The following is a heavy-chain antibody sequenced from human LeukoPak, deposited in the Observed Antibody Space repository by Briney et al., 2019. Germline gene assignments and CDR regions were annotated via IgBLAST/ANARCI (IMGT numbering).Heavy chain of an antibody. CDR2: ISGSGGST. D-gene: IGHD2-15*01. V-gene: IGHV3-23*01. CDR3: AGHSDLYYYYGMDV. CDR1: GFTFSSYA. J-gene: IGHJ6*02. Sequence: GGSLRLSCAASGFTFSSYAMSWVRQAPGKGLEWVSAISGSGGSTYYADSVKGGFTISRDNSKNTLYLQMNSLRAEDTAVYYCAGHSDLYYYYGMDVWGQGTTVTVSS.